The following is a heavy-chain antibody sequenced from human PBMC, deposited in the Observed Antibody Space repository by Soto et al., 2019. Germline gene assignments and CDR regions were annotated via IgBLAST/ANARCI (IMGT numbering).Heavy chain of an antibody. CDR1: GFTFSSYG. Sequence: GGSLRLSCAASGFTFSSYGMHWVRQAPGKGLEWVAVIWYDGSNKYYADSVKGRFTISRDNSKNTLYLQMNSLRAEDTAVYYCASISNPLNYGMDVWGQGTTVTVSS. V-gene: IGHV3-33*01. J-gene: IGHJ6*02. CDR3: ASISNPLNYGMDV. CDR2: IWYDGSNK. D-gene: IGHD3-16*02.